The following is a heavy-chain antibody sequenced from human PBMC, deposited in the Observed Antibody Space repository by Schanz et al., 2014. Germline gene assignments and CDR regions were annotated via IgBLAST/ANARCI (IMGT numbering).Heavy chain of an antibody. J-gene: IGHJ4*02. CDR3: ARQGDVYRLDY. Sequence: QVQLQESGPGLVKPSGTLSLTCAVSGGSISSSNWWSWVRQPPGKGLEWIGEIYHSGSPIYNPSLQGGVPISIDTPKNHFPLKRESVPAADTAMYFCARQGDVYRLDYWGQGTLVTVTS. D-gene: IGHD1-26*01. V-gene: IGHV4-4*02. CDR1: GGSISSSNW. CDR2: IYHSGSP.